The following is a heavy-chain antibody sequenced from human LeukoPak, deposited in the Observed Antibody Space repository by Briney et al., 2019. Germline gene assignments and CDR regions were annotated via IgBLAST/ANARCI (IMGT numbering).Heavy chain of an antibody. V-gene: IGHV3-11*04. Sequence: PGGSLRLSCTASGFTFGDYAMSWFRQAPGKGLEWVSYISSSGSTIYYADSVKGRFTISRDNAKNSLYLQMNSLRAEDTAVYYCARDRVARNDYWGQGTLVTVSS. CDR1: GFTFGDYA. CDR3: ARDRVARNDY. J-gene: IGHJ4*02. D-gene: IGHD3-3*01. CDR2: ISSSGSTI.